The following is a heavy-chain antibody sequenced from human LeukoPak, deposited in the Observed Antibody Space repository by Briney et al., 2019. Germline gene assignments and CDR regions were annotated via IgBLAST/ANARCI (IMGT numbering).Heavy chain of an antibody. CDR3: AKGKDDYDSSGSNWFDP. D-gene: IGHD3-22*01. CDR1: GFTFSSYG. V-gene: IGHV3-30*02. J-gene: IGHJ5*02. CDR2: IRYDGSNK. Sequence: GGSLRLSCAASGFTFSSYGMHWVRQAPGKGLEWLAFIRYDGSNKYYADSVKGRFTISRDNSKNTLYLQMNSLRAEDTAVYYCAKGKDDYDSSGSNWFDPWGQGTLVTVSS.